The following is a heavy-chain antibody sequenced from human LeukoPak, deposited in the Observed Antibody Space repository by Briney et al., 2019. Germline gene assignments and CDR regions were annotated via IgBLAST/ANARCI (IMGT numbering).Heavy chain of an antibody. J-gene: IGHJ4*02. D-gene: IGHD4-17*01. CDR1: GFTFISYS. V-gene: IGHV3-21*01. CDR2: ISVTSTYI. CDR3: ARSSDYGDYFDY. Sequence: GGSLRLSCAASGFTFISYSMNWVRQAPGKGLEWVSSISVTSTYIYYADSVKGRFTISRDNAKNSLYLQMNSLRAEDTAVYYCARSSDYGDYFDYWGQGTLVTVSS.